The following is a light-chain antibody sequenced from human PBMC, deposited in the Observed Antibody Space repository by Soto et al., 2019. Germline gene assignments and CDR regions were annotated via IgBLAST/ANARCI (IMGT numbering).Light chain of an antibody. V-gene: IGLV1-40*01. J-gene: IGLJ2*01. CDR3: QSYDSSLSGYGV. CDR1: SSNIGAVYD. Sequence: QSVLTQPPSVSGAPGQRVTISCTGSSSNIGAVYDVHWYQQLPGTAPKLLSYGNSNRPSGVPDRFSGSKSGTSASLAITGLQAEYEADYYCQSYDSSLSGYGVFGGGTKVTVL. CDR2: GNS.